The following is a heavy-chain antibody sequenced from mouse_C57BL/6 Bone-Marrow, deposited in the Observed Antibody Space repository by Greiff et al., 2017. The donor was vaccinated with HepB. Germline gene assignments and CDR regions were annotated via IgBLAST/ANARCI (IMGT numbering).Heavy chain of an antibody. Sequence: EVQLVESGGGLVKPGGSLKLSCAASGFTFSSYAMSWVRQTPEKRLEWVATISDGGSYTYNPDNVKGRFTISRDNAKNNLYLQMSHLKSEDTAMYYCARAGYPYFDYWGQGTTLTVSS. J-gene: IGHJ2*01. CDR2: ISDGGSYT. CDR3: ARAGYPYFDY. V-gene: IGHV5-4*01. CDR1: GFTFSSYA. D-gene: IGHD2-2*01.